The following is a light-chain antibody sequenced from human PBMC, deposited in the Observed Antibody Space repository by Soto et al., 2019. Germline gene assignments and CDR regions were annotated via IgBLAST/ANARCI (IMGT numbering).Light chain of an antibody. Sequence: EIVLTQSPGTLSLSPGERATLSCRASQSVSSTYLAWYQQKPGQAPSLLIYGASRRATGIPDRFSGSGSGTDFTITISRLEPEDFAVYYCQQYARSPTTFGGGTKVEIK. V-gene: IGKV3-20*01. CDR3: QQYARSPTT. J-gene: IGKJ4*01. CDR1: QSVSSTY. CDR2: GAS.